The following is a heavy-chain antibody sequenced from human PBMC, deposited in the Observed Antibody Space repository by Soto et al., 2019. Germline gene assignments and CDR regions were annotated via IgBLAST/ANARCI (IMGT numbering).Heavy chain of an antibody. CDR2: INHSGST. CDR1: GGSFSGYY. J-gene: IGHJ4*02. Sequence: PSETLSLTCAVYGGSFSGYYWSWIRQPPGKGLEWIGEINHSGSTNYNPSLKSRVTISVDTSKNQFSLKLSSVTAADTAVYYCARGGRIQIWLLYWGQGTLVTVSS. D-gene: IGHD5-18*01. CDR3: ARGGRIQIWLLY. V-gene: IGHV4-34*01.